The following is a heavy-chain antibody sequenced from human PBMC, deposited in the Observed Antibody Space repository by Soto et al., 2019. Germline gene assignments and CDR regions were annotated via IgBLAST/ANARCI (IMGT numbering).Heavy chain of an antibody. V-gene: IGHV4-38-2*01. CDR1: GYSISSGYY. CDR2: IYHGGSS. D-gene: IGHD3-22*01. CDR3: ARVGLWVPYYHDSSPYTFENWFDP. Sequence: SETLSLTCAVSGYSISSGYYWGCLRQPPGRGLQWIGSIYHGGSSYCNPALNSRVTLSIDMTNNHVSLILNSVTAADTAVYYCARVGLWVPYYHDSSPYTFENWFDPWGQGTLVTVSS. J-gene: IGHJ5*02.